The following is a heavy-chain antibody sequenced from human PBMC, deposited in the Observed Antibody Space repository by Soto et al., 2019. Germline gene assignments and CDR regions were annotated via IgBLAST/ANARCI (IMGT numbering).Heavy chain of an antibody. J-gene: IGHJ4*02. CDR3: ARDPFGSGSYSPSD. Sequence: EVQLVESGGGLVQPGGSLRLSCAASGFTVSSNYMSWVRQTPGKGLEWVSLIYSGGSTSYADSVKGRFTISRDNSKNTMYIQMNSLRAEDTAVYYCARDPFGSGSYSPSDWGQGTLVTVSS. D-gene: IGHD3-10*01. V-gene: IGHV3-66*01. CDR1: GFTVSSNY. CDR2: IYSGGST.